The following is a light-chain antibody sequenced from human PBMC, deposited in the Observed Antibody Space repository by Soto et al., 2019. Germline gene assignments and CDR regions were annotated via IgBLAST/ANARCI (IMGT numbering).Light chain of an antibody. V-gene: IGKV1-39*01. Sequence: DIQMTQSPSSLSASVGGRVTITCRASQSISRYLNWYQQKPGKAPKLLIYAASSLQSGVPSRLSGSGYGTDFTITISSLKPEDFATYYCQQSYSKTWTFGQGTQVDIK. J-gene: IGKJ1*01. CDR1: QSISRY. CDR2: AAS. CDR3: QQSYSKTWT.